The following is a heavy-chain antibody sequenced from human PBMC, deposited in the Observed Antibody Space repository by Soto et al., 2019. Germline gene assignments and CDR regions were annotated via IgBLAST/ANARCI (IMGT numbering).Heavy chain of an antibody. CDR2: MYITGTS. Sequence: PSETLSLTCSVSGDSINTYFWSWIRQPAGKGLEWIGRMYITGTSDYNPSLKSRVTMSLDTAKNHFSLKLRSVSAADTAVYYCARVSGVVVVPAAAPTSPSFGLDVWGQGTTVT. CDR3: ARVSGVVVVPAAAPTSPSFGLDV. J-gene: IGHJ6*02. D-gene: IGHD2-2*01. CDR1: GDSINTYF. V-gene: IGHV4-4*07.